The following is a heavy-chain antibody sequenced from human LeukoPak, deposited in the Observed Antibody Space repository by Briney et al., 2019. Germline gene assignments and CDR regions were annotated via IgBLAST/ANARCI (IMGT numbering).Heavy chain of an antibody. CDR3: ARDWGGVVLMGGFVV. CDR2: ISYDGTAE. CDR1: GFTFNNYA. J-gene: IGHJ4*02. Sequence: PGGSLRLSCVASGFTFNNYAMHWVRQAPGQGLEWVAGISYDGTAEYYGDSLKGRFNIPRDKPKNTLFLEVNSLRTEDTAVFYGARDWGGVVLMGGFVVWGQGAQVIVSS. V-gene: IGHV3-30*03. D-gene: IGHD3-3*01.